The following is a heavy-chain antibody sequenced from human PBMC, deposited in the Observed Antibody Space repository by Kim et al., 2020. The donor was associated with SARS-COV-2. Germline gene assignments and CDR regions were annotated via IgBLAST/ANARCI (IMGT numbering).Heavy chain of an antibody. J-gene: IGHJ5*02. D-gene: IGHD6-19*01. V-gene: IGHV1-24*01. CDR2: FDPEDGET. CDR3: ATSPGIAVAGWFNP. CDR1: GYTLTELS. Sequence: ASVKVSCKVSGYTLTELSMHWVRQAPGKGLEWMGGFDPEDGETIYAQRFPGRVTMTVDTSTDTAYMELSSLRAEDTAVYYCATSPGIAVAGWFNPWGQGTLVTVSS.